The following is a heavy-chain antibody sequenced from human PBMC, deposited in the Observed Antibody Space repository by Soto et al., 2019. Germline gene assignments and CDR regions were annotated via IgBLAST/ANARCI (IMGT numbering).Heavy chain of an antibody. CDR3: AKEMAAAGDYFYYYGMDV. Sequence: GGSLRLSCAASGFTFSSYGLHWVRQAPGKGLEWVAFISYEGSYNYYADSVKGRFTISRDNSKNTLYLQLNSLRAEDTAVYYCAKEMAAAGDYFYYYGMDVWGQGTTVTVSS. D-gene: IGHD6-13*01. J-gene: IGHJ6*02. CDR1: GFTFSSYG. V-gene: IGHV3-30*18. CDR2: ISYEGSYN.